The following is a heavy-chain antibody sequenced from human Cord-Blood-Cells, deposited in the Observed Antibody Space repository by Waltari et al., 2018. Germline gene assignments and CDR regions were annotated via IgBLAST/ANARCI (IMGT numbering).Heavy chain of an antibody. CDR3: ARDLQGAAAGAGWFDP. J-gene: IGHJ5*02. V-gene: IGHV3-53*02. Sequence: EVQLVETGGGLIQPGGSLRLSCAASGFTVSSNYMSWVRQAPGKGLEWVSVIYSGGSTYYADSVKGRFTISRDNSKNTLYLQMNSLRAEDTAVYYCARDLQGAAAGAGWFDPWGQGTLVTVSS. CDR1: GFTVSSNY. D-gene: IGHD6-13*01. CDR2: IYSGGST.